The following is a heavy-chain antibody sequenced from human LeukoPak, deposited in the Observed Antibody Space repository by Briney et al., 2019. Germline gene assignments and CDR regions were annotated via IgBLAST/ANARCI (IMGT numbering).Heavy chain of an antibody. CDR3: ARDPPLAAAGTGAG. Sequence: GASVKVSCKASGYTFTGYYMHWVRQAPGQGLEWMGWINPNSGGTNYAQKFQDRVTMTRDTSISTAYMELSRLRSDDTAVYYCARDPPLAAAGTGAGWGQGTLVTVSS. D-gene: IGHD6-13*01. CDR1: GYTFTGYY. V-gene: IGHV1-2*02. J-gene: IGHJ4*02. CDR2: INPNSGGT.